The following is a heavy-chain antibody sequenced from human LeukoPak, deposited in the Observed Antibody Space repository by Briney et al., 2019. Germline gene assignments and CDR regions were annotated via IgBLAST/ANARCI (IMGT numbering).Heavy chain of an antibody. Sequence: SETLSLTCTVSGGSIISYYWSWIRQPPGKGLEWIGYIYYTGTTNYNPLFESRATISVDTSKNQFSLKLTSVTAADTAVYFCARGEDFERYYLAYWGQGTLVTVSS. J-gene: IGHJ4*02. CDR1: GGSIISYY. D-gene: IGHD3-9*01. CDR3: ARGEDFERYYLAY. CDR2: IYYTGTT. V-gene: IGHV4-59*01.